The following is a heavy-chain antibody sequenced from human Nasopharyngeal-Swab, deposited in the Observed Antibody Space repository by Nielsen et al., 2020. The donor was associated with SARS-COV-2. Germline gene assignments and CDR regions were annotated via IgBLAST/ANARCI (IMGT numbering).Heavy chain of an antibody. V-gene: IGHV4-4*02. CDR1: GGSFSADNW. CDR2: IPHTGRT. Sequence: SDTLSPPFAVLGGSFSADNWSSCARHPPGNCLEWISAIPHTGRTTYNWSLRSRLTLSVNKSLNQFSLRLTSVTAADAAFYYCARERGGDGYRYFDYWGQGTLVIVSS. CDR3: ARERGGDGYRYFDY. J-gene: IGHJ4*02. D-gene: IGHD2-21*02.